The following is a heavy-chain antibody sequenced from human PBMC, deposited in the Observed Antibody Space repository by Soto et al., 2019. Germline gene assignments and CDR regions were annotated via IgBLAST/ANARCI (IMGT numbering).Heavy chain of an antibody. CDR2: INPNSGGT. CDR3: ASAASRLMYVYYYYGMDV. J-gene: IGHJ6*02. Sequence: ASVKVSCKASGYTFTGYYMHWVRQAPGQGLEWMGWINPNSGGTNSAQKFQGRVTMTRDTSISTAYMELSRLRSDDTAVFYCASAASRLMYVYYYYGMDVWGQGTTVNVSS. CDR1: GYTFTGYY. D-gene: IGHD2-15*01. V-gene: IGHV1-2*02.